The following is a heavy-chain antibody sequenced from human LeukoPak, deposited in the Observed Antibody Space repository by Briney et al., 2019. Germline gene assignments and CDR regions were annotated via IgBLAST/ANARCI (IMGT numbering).Heavy chain of an antibody. CDR2: IYYSGST. CDR1: GGSISSYY. V-gene: IGHV4-59*01. D-gene: IGHD4-17*01. CDR3: ARGFGAHDYDIDY. Sequence: SEALSLTCTVSGGSISSYYWSWVRQPPGKGLEWIGYIYYSGSTNYNPSLKSRVTISVDTSKNQFSLKLSSVTAADTAVYYCARGFGAHDYDIDYWGQGTLVTVSS. J-gene: IGHJ4*02.